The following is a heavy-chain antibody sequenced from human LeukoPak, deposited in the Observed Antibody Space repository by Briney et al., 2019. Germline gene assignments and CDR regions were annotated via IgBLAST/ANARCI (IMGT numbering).Heavy chain of an antibody. J-gene: IGHJ4*02. CDR3: ARDPRNYGGNPNY. CDR2: TNSDGSST. CDR1: GFTFISYW. V-gene: IGHV3-74*01. D-gene: IGHD4-23*01. Sequence: LTGGSLRLSCAASGFTFISYWMHWVREAPGKGLVWVSRTNSDGSSTYYADSVKGRFTISRGNAKNTLYLQMNSLRDEDTAVYYCARDPRNYGGNPNYWGQGTLVTVSS.